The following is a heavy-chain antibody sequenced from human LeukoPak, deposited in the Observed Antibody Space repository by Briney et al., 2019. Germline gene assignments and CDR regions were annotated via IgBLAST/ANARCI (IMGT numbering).Heavy chain of an antibody. Sequence: GGSLRLSCAASGFTFSSYSMNWVRQAPGKGLEWVSYISSSSSTIYYADSVKGRFTISRDNAKNSLYLQMNSLRAEDTAVYYCARFITMVRGVIIRPFDYWGQGTLVTVSS. V-gene: IGHV3-48*04. D-gene: IGHD3-10*01. J-gene: IGHJ4*02. CDR3: ARFITMVRGVIIRPFDY. CDR2: ISSSSSTI. CDR1: GFTFSSYS.